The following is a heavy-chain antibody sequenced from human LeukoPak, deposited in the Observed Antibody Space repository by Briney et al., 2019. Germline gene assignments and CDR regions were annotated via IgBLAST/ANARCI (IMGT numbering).Heavy chain of an antibody. CDR1: GFTFAAYG. CDR2: INWNGGST. Sequence: GRSLTPSCAAAGFTFAAYGMSWVRQAPRKGLEWVCGINWNGGSTGYADSVKGRFTISRDNAKNSLYLKMNSLRAEDTALYYCARVRYGSGSYYNYYYYYMDVWGKGTTVTVSS. J-gene: IGHJ6*03. D-gene: IGHD3-10*01. CDR3: ARVRYGSGSYYNYYYYYMDV. V-gene: IGHV3-20*04.